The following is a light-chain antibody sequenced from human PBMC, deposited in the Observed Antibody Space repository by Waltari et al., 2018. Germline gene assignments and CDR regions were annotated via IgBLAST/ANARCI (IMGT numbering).Light chain of an antibody. Sequence: SYVLTQPPSVSVPTGRTATITCGGKNIGSKSVHWYQQTPGQAPVLVMYYDSDRPSGTPERFSGSNSGNTATLTISRVEAGDEADYYCHVWDSYSDHAVFGGGTQLTVL. CDR3: HVWDSYSDHAV. J-gene: IGLJ7*01. CDR1: NIGSKS. V-gene: IGLV3-21*04. CDR2: YDS.